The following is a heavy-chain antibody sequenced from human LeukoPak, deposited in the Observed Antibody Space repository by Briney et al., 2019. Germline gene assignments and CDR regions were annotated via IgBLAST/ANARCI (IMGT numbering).Heavy chain of an antibody. Sequence: GGSLRLSCASSGFTFNNYGMSWVRLAPGKGLEWVSGISGSGDNTYYADSVKGRFTISRDSSRDTLYLQMNSLRAEDTAVYYCAKSGSAVAVAGSNYWGQGTLVTVSS. J-gene: IGHJ4*02. D-gene: IGHD6-19*01. CDR3: AKSGSAVAVAGSNY. V-gene: IGHV3-23*01. CDR2: ISGSGDNT. CDR1: GFTFNNYG.